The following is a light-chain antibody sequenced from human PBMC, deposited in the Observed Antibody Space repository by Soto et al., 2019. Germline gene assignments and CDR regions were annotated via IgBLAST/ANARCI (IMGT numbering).Light chain of an antibody. CDR2: DVS. Sequence: QSVLTQPASVSGSPGQSITISCTGTSSDVGGYNYVSWYQQYPGKAPKLMIFDVSNRPSGVSDRFSGSKSGDTASLTISGLQAEDEADYYCSSYTGSGTDVFGTGTKVTDL. CDR1: SSDVGGYNY. J-gene: IGLJ1*01. CDR3: SSYTGSGTDV. V-gene: IGLV2-14*01.